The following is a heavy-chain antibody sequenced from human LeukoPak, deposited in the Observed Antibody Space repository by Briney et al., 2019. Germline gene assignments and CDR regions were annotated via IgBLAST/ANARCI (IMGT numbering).Heavy chain of an antibody. CDR1: GYTFTGYY. Sequence: VASVKVSCKASGYTFTGYYMHWVRQAPGQGLEWMGWINPNSGGTNYAQKFQGRVTMTRDTSISTAYMELSRLRSDDTAVYYCAREVRWPEWAFDIWGQGTMVTVSS. V-gene: IGHV1-2*02. CDR3: AREVRWPEWAFDI. CDR2: INPNSGGT. J-gene: IGHJ3*02. D-gene: IGHD5-24*01.